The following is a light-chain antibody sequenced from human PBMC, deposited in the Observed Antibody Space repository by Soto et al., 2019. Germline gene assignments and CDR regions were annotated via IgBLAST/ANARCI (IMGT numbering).Light chain of an antibody. CDR2: GVT. Sequence: QSVLTQPTSVPGSPGQSISISCTGNHNDIGTYDYVSWYQQHPGRAPRLLIHGVTTRASGISDRFSASKSGLTASLTISGLQPEDEADYYCSSFTSNRIYVFGPGTKVTVL. CDR1: HNDIGTYDY. CDR3: SSFTSNRIYV. J-gene: IGLJ1*01. V-gene: IGLV2-14*03.